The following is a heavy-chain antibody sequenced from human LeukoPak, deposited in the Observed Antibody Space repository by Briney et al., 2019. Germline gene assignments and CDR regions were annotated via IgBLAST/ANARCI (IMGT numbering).Heavy chain of an antibody. CDR1: GFTFRSSA. V-gene: IGHV3-23*01. CDR2: ISGSGGST. D-gene: IGHD3-22*01. Sequence: RGSLRLFCAASGFTFRSSAMSWVRQAPGKGLEWVSGISGSGGSTFNADSVKGRFTISRDNSKNTLYLQMNSLRAEDTAVYYCAKAQGGYSYFDYWGQGTLVTVSS. J-gene: IGHJ4*02. CDR3: AKAQGGYSYFDY.